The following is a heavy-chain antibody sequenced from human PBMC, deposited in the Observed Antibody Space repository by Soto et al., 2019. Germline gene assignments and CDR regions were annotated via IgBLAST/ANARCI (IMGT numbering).Heavy chain of an antibody. J-gene: IGHJ4*02. CDR3: ATGEYYYDSSGYYYC. D-gene: IGHD3-22*01. CDR1: GFTFSSYG. Sequence: GGSLRLSCAASGFTFSSYGMHWVRQAPGKGLEWVAVIWDDGSNKYYADSVKGRFTISRDNAKNSLYLQMNSLRAEGTAVYYCATGEYYYDSSGYYYCWGQGTLVTVSS. V-gene: IGHV3-33*03. CDR2: IWDDGSNK.